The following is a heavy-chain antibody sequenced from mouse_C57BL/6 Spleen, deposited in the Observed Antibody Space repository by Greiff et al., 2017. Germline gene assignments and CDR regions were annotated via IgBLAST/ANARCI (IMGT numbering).Heavy chain of an antibody. CDR2: IWSGGST. CDR1: GFSLTSYG. D-gene: IGHD2-2*01. J-gene: IGHJ4*01. Sequence: VQVVESGPGLVQPSQSLSITCTVSGFSLTSYGVHWVRQSPGKGLEWLGVIWSGGSTDYNAAFISRLSISKDNSKSPVFFKMNSLQADDTATYYCARSYYGYDAYAMDSWGQETSDTVSS. V-gene: IGHV2-2*01. CDR3: ARSYYGYDAYAMDS.